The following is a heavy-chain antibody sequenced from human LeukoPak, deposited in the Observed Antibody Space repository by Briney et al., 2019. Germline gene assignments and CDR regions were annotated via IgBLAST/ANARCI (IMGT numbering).Heavy chain of an antibody. CDR3: ASQNYSWRFDY. D-gene: IGHD5-18*01. CDR1: GFTFSSYS. V-gene: IGHV3-21*01. J-gene: IGHJ4*02. CDR2: ISSSSSYI. Sequence: GGSLRLSCAASGFTFSSYSMNWVRQAPGEGLEWVSSISSSSSYIYYADSVKGRFTISRDNAKNSLYLQMNSLRAEDTAVYYCASQNYSWRFDYWGQGTLVTVSS.